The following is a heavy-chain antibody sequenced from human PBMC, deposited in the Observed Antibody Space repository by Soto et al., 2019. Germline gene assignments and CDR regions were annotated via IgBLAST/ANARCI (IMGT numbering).Heavy chain of an antibody. CDR3: ASDGASISMIRGPIPNWFDP. CDR1: GYSFTGYY. Sequence: QVQLVQSGAEVKKPGASVKVSCKASGYSFTGYYMHWVRQAPGQGLEWMGWINPNSGGTETAQKFQGRVTMTTDTSISTAYMELSRLTSEDTGVYYCASDGASISMIRGPIPNWFDPWGQGTLVTVSS. J-gene: IGHJ5*02. CDR2: INPNSGGT. V-gene: IGHV1-2*02. D-gene: IGHD3-10*01.